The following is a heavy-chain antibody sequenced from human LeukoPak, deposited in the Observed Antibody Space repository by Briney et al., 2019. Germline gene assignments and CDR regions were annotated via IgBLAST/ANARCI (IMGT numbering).Heavy chain of an antibody. J-gene: IGHJ4*02. CDR3: ARDRYSSAWYEE. V-gene: IGHV3-74*01. CDR1: AFTFSSYW. D-gene: IGHD6-19*01. CDR2: INSGGSST. Sequence: GGSPRLSCTASAFTFSSYWVHWVRPAPGEGLVWVSHINSGGSSTSYADSVKGRFTISRDNAKNTLYLQMNSLRAEDTAVYYCARDRYSSAWYEEWGQGTLVTVSS.